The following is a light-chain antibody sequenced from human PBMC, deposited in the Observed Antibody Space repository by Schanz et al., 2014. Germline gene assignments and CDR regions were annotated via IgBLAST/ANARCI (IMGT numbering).Light chain of an antibody. CDR1: SSDIGSYNL. J-gene: IGLJ3*02. Sequence: QSALTQPPSASGSPGQSITISCTGTSSDIGSYNLVSWYQQHPDKAPKLMIYEGSKRPSGVPDRFSGSKSGNTASLTISGLQAEDEADYYCCSYAGSYTWVFGGGTKLTVL. CDR2: EGS. V-gene: IGLV2-11*01. CDR3: CSYAGSYTWV.